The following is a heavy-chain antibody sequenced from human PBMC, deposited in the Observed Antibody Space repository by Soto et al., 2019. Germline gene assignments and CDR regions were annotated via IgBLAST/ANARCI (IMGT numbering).Heavy chain of an antibody. Sequence: GGSLRLSCAASGFTFSNYAMDWVRQAPGKGLEWVAAISNSFSDADTHYADSVRCRFTISSDNDKNTVLMEMYSLRAEDTALYYFAKVFSPEGGNYFDHWGQGTLV. V-gene: IGHV3-23*01. CDR2: ISNSFSDADT. CDR1: GFTFSNYA. CDR3: AKVFSPEGGNYFDH. J-gene: IGHJ4*02.